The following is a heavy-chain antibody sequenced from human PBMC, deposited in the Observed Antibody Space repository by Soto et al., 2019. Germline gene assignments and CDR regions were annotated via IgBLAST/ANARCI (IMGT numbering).Heavy chain of an antibody. CDR1: GYTFTSYD. CDR3: ARPRSGSYYYGMDV. V-gene: IGHV1-8*01. CDR2: MNPNSGNT. J-gene: IGHJ6*02. Sequence: QVQLVQSGAEVKKPGASVKVSCKASGYTFTSYDINWVRQATGQGLEWMGWMNPNSGNTGYAQKFQGRVTMTRNTSIITAYMELSSLRSEDTDVYYCARPRSGSYYYGMDVWGQGTEVTVSS. D-gene: IGHD3-3*01.